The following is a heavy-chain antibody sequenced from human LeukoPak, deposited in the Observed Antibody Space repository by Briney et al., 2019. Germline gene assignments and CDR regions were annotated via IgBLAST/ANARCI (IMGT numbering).Heavy chain of an antibody. CDR1: GFTFSSYS. V-gene: IGHV3-21*01. CDR2: ISSSSSYI. J-gene: IGHJ4*02. Sequence: GGSLRLSCAASGFTFSSYSMNWVRQAPGKGLEWVSSISSSSSYIYYAGSVKGRFTISRDNAKNSLYLQMNSLRAEDTAVYYCATSAVVYLLGYWGQGTLVTVSS. CDR3: ATSAVVYLLGY. D-gene: IGHD4-23*01.